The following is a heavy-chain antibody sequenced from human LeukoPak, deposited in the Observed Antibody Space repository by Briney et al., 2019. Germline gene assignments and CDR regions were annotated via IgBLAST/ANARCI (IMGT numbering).Heavy chain of an antibody. CDR1: GFTFSSYA. J-gene: IGHJ4*02. CDR2: ISGSGDNT. V-gene: IGHV3-23*01. D-gene: IGHD6-6*01. CDR3: AKWKYSNSGIDDY. Sequence: GGSLRLSCAASGFTFSSYAMGWVRQVPGKGLEWVSVISGSGDNTYYADSVKGRFTISRDNSKNMLYLQMNSLRAEDTAVYYGAKWKYSNSGIDDYWGQGTLVTVSS.